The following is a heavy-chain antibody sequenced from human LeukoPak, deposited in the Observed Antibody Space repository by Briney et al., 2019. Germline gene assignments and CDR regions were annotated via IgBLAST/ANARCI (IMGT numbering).Heavy chain of an antibody. J-gene: IGHJ4*02. CDR1: GFTFSDHY. Sequence: PGGSLRLSCATSGFTFSDHYMDWVRQAPGKGLEWVAVISYDGSNKYYADSVKGRFTISRDNSKNTLYLQMNSLRAEDTGVYYCAKDLSSGSRRAYWGQGTLVTVSS. CDR3: AKDLSSGSRRAY. V-gene: IGHV3-30*18. CDR2: ISYDGSNK. D-gene: IGHD6-19*01.